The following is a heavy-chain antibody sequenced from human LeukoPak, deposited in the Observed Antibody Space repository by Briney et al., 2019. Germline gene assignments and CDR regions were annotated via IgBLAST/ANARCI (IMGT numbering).Heavy chain of an antibody. V-gene: IGHV4-61*08. CDR2: IHYGGGT. CDR3: ARDLSLSLVRGIIISGLDP. Sequence: NSSETLSLTCTVSGGSISGDYYWTWFRQPPGKGLEWIGFIHYGGGTNYNPSLKSRLTISVDTSKNQFSLKLTSLTAADTAVYYCARDLSLSLVRGIIISGLDPWGQGTLVTVSS. D-gene: IGHD3-10*01. J-gene: IGHJ5*02. CDR1: GGSISGDYY.